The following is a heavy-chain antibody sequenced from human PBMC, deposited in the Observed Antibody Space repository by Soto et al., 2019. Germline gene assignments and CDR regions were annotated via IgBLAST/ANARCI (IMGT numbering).Heavy chain of an antibody. CDR1: GFTFDEYA. D-gene: IGHD6-6*01. V-gene: IGHV3-9*01. CDR2: ISWNSGSI. Sequence: PGGSLRLSCAASGFTFDEYAMHWVRQGPGKGLEWVSGISWNSGSIGYADSVRGRFTISRDNAKNSLYLQMNSLRAEDTALYYCAKAGSSAYYYYYMDVWGKGTTVTVSS. CDR3: AKAGSSAYYYYYMDV. J-gene: IGHJ6*03.